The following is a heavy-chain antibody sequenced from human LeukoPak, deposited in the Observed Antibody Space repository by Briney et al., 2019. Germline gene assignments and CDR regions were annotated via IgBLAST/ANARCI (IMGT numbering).Heavy chain of an antibody. D-gene: IGHD3-10*01. J-gene: IGHJ4*02. CDR1: GFTFSNYA. CDR2: ISGSGGST. V-gene: IGHV3-23*01. CDR3: AGTQYYYGSGSYYNAAPNDY. Sequence: PGGSLRLSCAASGFTFSNYAVNWIRQAPGKGLKWVSAISGSGGSTYYADSVKGRFTISRDNSKNTLYLQMNSLRAEDTAVYYCAGTQYYYGSGSYYNAAPNDYWGQGTLVTVSS.